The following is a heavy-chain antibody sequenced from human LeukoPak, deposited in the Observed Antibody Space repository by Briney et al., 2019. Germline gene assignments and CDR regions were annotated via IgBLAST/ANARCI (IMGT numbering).Heavy chain of an antibody. D-gene: IGHD3-9*01. Sequence: ASVKVSCKASGYTFTSYYMHWVRQAPGQGLEWMGIINPSGGSTSYAQKFQGRATMTRDTSTSTVYMELSSLRSEDTAVYYCARDQPTPLRYLEGNWFDPWGQGTLVTVSS. CDR3: ARDQPTPLRYLEGNWFDP. J-gene: IGHJ5*02. V-gene: IGHV1-46*01. CDR2: INPSGGST. CDR1: GYTFTSYY.